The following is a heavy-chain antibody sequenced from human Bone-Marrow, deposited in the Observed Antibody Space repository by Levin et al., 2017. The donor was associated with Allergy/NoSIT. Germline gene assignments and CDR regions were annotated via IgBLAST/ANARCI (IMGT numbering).Heavy chain of an antibody. CDR3: ATTAPVYYYGMDV. CDR2: IYSGGPT. Sequence: GGSLRLSCAASGLTVRDNYMIWVRQAPGKGLEWVSLIYSGGPTYYTNSVKGRFTISRDNSKNILYLQMNSLRAEDTAIYYCATTAPVYYYGMDVWGQGTTVTVSS. J-gene: IGHJ6*02. CDR1: GLTVRDNY. D-gene: IGHD5-18*01. V-gene: IGHV3-53*01.